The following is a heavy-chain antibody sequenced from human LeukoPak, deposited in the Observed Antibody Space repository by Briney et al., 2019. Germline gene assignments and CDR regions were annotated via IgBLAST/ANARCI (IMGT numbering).Heavy chain of an antibody. CDR3: ASLIAAAGPEARTFDY. J-gene: IGHJ4*02. V-gene: IGHV3-48*04. Sequence: PGGSLRLSCAASGFTFSSYSMTWVRQAPGKGLEWLSNISSSSGVTKYYADSVKGRFTISRDNAKNSLFLQINSLRAEDTAVYYCASLIAAAGPEARTFDYWGQGTLVTVSS. CDR2: ISSSSGVTK. D-gene: IGHD6-13*01. CDR1: GFTFSSYS.